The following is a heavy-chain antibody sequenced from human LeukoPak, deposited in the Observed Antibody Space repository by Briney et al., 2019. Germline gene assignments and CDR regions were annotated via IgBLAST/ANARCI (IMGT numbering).Heavy chain of an antibody. CDR2: INQDGSTK. CDR3: ATLSGSGTTD. V-gene: IGHV3-7*03. D-gene: IGHD1-7*01. Sequence: QTGGSLRLSCAASGFTLSNVWMAWVRQAPGKGLEWVANINQDGSTKQYVDSVRGRFTISRDSSKNALYLRMSGLRAEDTAIYYCATLSGSGTTDWGQGTLVTVSS. J-gene: IGHJ4*02. CDR1: GFTLSNVW.